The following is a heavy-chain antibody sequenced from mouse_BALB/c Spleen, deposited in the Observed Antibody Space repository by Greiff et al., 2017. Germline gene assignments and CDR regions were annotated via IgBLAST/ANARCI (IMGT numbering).Heavy chain of an antibody. Sequence: VQLQQSGAELVRPGTSVKISCKASGYTFTNYWLGWVKQRPGHGLEWIGDIYPGGGYTNYNEKFKGKATLTADTSSSTAYMQLSSLTSEDSAVYFCARSYYYGSSYYAMDYWGQGTSVTVSS. CDR3: ARSYYYGSSYYAMDY. J-gene: IGHJ4*01. V-gene: IGHV1-63*02. CDR2: IYPGGGYT. CDR1: GYTFTNYW. D-gene: IGHD1-1*01.